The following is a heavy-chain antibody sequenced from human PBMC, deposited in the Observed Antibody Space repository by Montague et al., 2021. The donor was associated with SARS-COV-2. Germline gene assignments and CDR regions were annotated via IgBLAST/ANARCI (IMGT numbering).Heavy chain of an antibody. CDR2: IYYSGST. D-gene: IGHD3-3*01. CDR1: GSSISSSSYY. V-gene: IGHV4-39*01. J-gene: IGHJ3*02. Sequence: SETLSLTCTVSGSSISSSSYYWGWIRQPPGKGLEWIGSIYYSGSTYCNPSLKSRVTISVDTSKNQFSLKLSSVTAADTAVYYCARHSGRDTIFEVVIIPDAFDXWGQGSLVTVSS. CDR3: ARHSGRDTIFEVVIIPDAFDX.